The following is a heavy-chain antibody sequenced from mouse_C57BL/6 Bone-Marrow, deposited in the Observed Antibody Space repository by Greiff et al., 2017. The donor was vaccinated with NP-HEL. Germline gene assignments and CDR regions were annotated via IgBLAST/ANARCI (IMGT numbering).Heavy chain of an antibody. V-gene: IGHV14-1*01. CDR2: IDPEDGDT. J-gene: IGHJ1*03. Sequence: DVKLVESGAELVRPGASVKLSCTASGFNIKDYYMHWVKQRPEQGLEWIGRIDPEDGDTEYAPKFQGKATMTADTSSNTAYLQLSSLTSENTAVYYCTTDYYGSYWYFDVWGTGTTVTVSS. CDR3: TTDYYGSYWYFDV. CDR1: GFNIKDYY. D-gene: IGHD1-1*01.